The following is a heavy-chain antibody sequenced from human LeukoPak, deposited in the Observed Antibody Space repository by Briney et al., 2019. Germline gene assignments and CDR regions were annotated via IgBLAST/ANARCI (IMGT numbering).Heavy chain of an antibody. CDR1: GFTFSSYG. CDR3: ASRFDWLFHY. CDR2: IRYDGSNK. D-gene: IGHD3-9*01. V-gene: IGHV3-30*02. J-gene: IGHJ4*02. Sequence: PGGSLRLSCAASGFTFSSYGMHWVRQAPGKGLEWVAFIRYDGSNKYYADSVKGRFTISRDNSKNTLYLQMNSLRAEDTAVYYCASRFDWLFHYWGQGTLVTVSS.